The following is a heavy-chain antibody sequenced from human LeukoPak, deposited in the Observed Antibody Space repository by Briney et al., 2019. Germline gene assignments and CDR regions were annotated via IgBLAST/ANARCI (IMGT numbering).Heavy chain of an antibody. Sequence: GGSLRLSCAASGFTFSSYGMSWVRQAPGKGLEWVSAISGSGGSTYYADSVKGRFTISRDNSKNTLYLQMNSLRAEDTAVYYCARVSDTAYAFDYWGQGTLVTVSS. CDR2: ISGSGGST. V-gene: IGHV3-23*01. CDR3: ARVSDTAYAFDY. CDR1: GFTFSSYG. J-gene: IGHJ4*02. D-gene: IGHD5-18*01.